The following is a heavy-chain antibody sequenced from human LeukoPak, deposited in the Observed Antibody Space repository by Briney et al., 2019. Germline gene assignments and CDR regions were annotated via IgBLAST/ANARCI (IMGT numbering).Heavy chain of an antibody. D-gene: IGHD4-17*01. J-gene: IGHJ4*02. Sequence: PSETLSLTCTVSGGSISSYYWSWIRQPPGKGLEWIGYIYYSGSTNYNPSLKSRVTISVDTSKNLFSLKLSSVTAADTAVYYCARDRDYGDYGFDYWGQGTLVTVSS. CDR2: IYYSGST. CDR3: ARDRDYGDYGFDY. V-gene: IGHV4-59*01. CDR1: GGSISSYY.